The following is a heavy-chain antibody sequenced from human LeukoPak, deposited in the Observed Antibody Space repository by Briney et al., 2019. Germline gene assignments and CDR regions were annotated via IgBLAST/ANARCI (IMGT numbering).Heavy chain of an antibody. CDR1: GDSFSSNSYY. J-gene: IGHJ4*02. CDR2: IFYNGDT. Sequence: SETLSLTCSVSGDSFSSNSYYWAWIRQPPGKGLEWIGNIFYNGDTYYNPSLKSRVTISVDTSKNQFSLKLTSVTAADTAIFYCARGVYSSSWPHFDYWDQGTLVTVSS. CDR3: ARGVYSSSWPHFDY. V-gene: IGHV4-39*02. D-gene: IGHD6-13*01.